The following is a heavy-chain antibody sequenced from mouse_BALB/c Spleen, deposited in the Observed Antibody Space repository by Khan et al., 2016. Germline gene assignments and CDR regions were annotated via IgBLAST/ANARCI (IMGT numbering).Heavy chain of an antibody. CDR3: TRRDISY. CDR1: GYSITSGYS. Sequence: EVQLQESVLDLVKPSQSLSLTCTVTGYSITSGYSWHRIRQFPGNKLEWMCYIHYSGSTNYNPSLKSRITTTRDTSKNQFFLLLNSVTTEDTSTYFCTRRDISYWGQGTLVTVSA. V-gene: IGHV3-1*02. J-gene: IGHJ3*01. CDR2: IHYSGST.